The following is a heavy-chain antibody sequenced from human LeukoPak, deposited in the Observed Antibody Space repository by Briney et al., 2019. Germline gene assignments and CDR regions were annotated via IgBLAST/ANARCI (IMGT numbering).Heavy chain of an antibody. J-gene: IGHJ5*02. CDR1: RYTLTSYG. CDR3: ARVSYMGWFDP. D-gene: IGHD1-26*01. Sequence: ASVKVSCKASRYTLTSYGISWVRQAPGQGLEWMGWISAYNGNTNYAQKLQGRVTMTTDTSTSTAYMELRSLRSDDTAVYYCARVSYMGWFDPWGQGTLVTVSS. V-gene: IGHV1-18*01. CDR2: ISAYNGNT.